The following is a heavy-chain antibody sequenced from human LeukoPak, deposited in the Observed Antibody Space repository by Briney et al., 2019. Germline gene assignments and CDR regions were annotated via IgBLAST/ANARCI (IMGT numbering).Heavy chain of an antibody. Sequence: PSQTLSLTCTVSGGSISSGSYYWSWIRQPAGKGLEWIGRIYTSGSTNYNPSLKSRVTISVDTSKNQFSLKLSSVTAAGTAVYYCARSGKKTDYWGQGTLVTVSS. CDR3: ARSGKKTDY. J-gene: IGHJ4*02. CDR2: IYTSGST. V-gene: IGHV4-61*02. CDR1: GGSISSGSYY.